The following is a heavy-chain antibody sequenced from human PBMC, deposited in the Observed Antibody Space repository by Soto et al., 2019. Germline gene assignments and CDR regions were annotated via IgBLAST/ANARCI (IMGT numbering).Heavy chain of an antibody. CDR1: GFTFSSYW. V-gene: IGHV3-74*01. D-gene: IGHD1-26*01. CDR2: INSDGSST. CDR3: ARDGDLGAYYYYYYMDV. Sequence: GGSLRLSCAASGFTFSSYWMHWVRQAPGKGLVWVSRINSDGSSTSYADSVKGRFTISRDNAKNTLYLQMNSLRAEDTAVYYCARDGDLGAYYYYYYMDVWGKGTTVTVSS. J-gene: IGHJ6*03.